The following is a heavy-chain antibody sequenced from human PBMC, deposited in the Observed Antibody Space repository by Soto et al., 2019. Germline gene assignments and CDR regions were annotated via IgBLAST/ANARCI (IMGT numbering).Heavy chain of an antibody. Sequence: QVQLVESGGGVVQPGRSLRLSCAASGFTFSSYAMHWVRQAPGKGLEWVAVISYDGSNKYYADSVKGRFTISRDNSKNALYLKMNSLRAEDTAVYYCARELLRFWGGPYYGMDVGGQGTTVTVS. CDR3: ARELLRFWGGPYYGMDV. J-gene: IGHJ6*02. CDR2: ISYDGSNK. D-gene: IGHD3-3*01. CDR1: GFTFSSYA. V-gene: IGHV3-30-3*01.